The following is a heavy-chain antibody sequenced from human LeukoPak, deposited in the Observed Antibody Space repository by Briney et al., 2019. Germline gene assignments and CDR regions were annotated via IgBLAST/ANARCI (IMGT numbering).Heavy chain of an antibody. D-gene: IGHD6-13*01. CDR1: AFTFRSYG. J-gene: IGHJ4*02. CDR3: ARDRGIAAAGAERFDY. V-gene: IGHV3-30*02. Sequence: GGSLRLSCATSAFTFRSYGMHWVRQAPDKGLEWVAFIRYDGSNKYYADSVKGRFTISRDNSRNTLYLQMNSLRAEDTAVYYCARDRGIAAAGAERFDYWGQGTLVTVSS. CDR2: IRYDGSNK.